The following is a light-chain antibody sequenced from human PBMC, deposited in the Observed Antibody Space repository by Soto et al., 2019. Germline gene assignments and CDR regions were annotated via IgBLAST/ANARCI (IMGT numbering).Light chain of an antibody. CDR3: QQYANWPKT. V-gene: IGKV1-39*01. CDR1: QSISNF. J-gene: IGKJ1*01. Sequence: DIQMTQSPSSLSASVGDRVTITCRASQSISNFLNWYQQKPGKAPKLLIYAASSLRSGVPSRFSGSGSGTEFTLTISSLQSEDSAVYFCQQYANWPKTFGQGTKVDIK. CDR2: AAS.